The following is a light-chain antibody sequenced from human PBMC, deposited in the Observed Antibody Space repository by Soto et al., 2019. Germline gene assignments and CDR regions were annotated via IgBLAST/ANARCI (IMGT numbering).Light chain of an antibody. Sequence: EIVLTQSPATLSLSPGERATLSCRASQSVSSYLAWYQQKPGQAPRLLIYDASNRATGIPARFSGSGSGTDFTLTISSLEHEDFEVYYCQQRSNWRTFGQGTKVEIK. CDR3: QQRSNWRT. CDR1: QSVSSY. CDR2: DAS. V-gene: IGKV3-11*01. J-gene: IGKJ1*01.